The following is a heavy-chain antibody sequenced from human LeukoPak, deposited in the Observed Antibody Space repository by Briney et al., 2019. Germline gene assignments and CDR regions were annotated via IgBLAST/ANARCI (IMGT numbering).Heavy chain of an antibody. CDR1: GYTLTELS. Sequence: SVKVSCKVSGYTLTELSMHWVRQAPGKGLERMGGIIPIFGTANYAQKFQGRVTITTDESTSTAYMELSSLRSEDTAVYYCASWPTFGVATNYYMDVWGKGTTVTVSS. D-gene: IGHD3-3*01. V-gene: IGHV1-69*05. J-gene: IGHJ6*03. CDR2: IIPIFGTA. CDR3: ASWPTFGVATNYYMDV.